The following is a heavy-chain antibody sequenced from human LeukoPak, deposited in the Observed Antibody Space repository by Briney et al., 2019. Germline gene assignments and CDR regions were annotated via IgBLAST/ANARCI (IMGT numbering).Heavy chain of an antibody. CDR2: IKKDGSEK. CDR1: GFTFSSYW. D-gene: IGHD3-3*01. CDR3: ARLREIPVFGVVTKSTSYFDY. J-gene: IGHJ4*02. Sequence: GGSLRLSCAASGFTFSSYWMSWVRQAPEKGLEWVANIKKDGSEKYYVDSVKGRFTISRDNAKNSLYLQMNSLRAEDTAVYYCARLREIPVFGVVTKSTSYFDYWGQGTLVTVSS. V-gene: IGHV3-7*01.